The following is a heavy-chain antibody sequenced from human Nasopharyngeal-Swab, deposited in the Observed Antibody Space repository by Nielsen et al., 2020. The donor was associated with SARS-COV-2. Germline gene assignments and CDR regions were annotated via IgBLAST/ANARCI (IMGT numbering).Heavy chain of an antibody. CDR3: AGAYGSGSYCAFDL. V-gene: IGHV3-30-3*01. CDR2: ISYDGSNK. J-gene: IGHJ3*01. D-gene: IGHD3-10*01. CDR1: GFTFSSYA. Sequence: GESLKISCAASGFTFSSYAMHWVRQAPGKGLEWVAVISYDGSNKYYADSVKGRFTISRDNAKNSLYLQMNSLRAEDTAVYYCAGAYGSGSYCAFDLWGQGTMVTVSS.